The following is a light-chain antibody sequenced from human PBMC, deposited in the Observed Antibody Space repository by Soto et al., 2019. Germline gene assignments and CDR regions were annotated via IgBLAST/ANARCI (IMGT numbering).Light chain of an antibody. CDR1: QSAADNY. Sequence: EIVLTQSPGTLSLSPGDRATLSCKASQSAADNYLAWYQQKPGQAPRLLIYAASRRAIGIPDTFSGSGSGTDSTLTITRLEPEDFALYYCQQYGHSPRTFGQGTKVDIK. CDR2: AAS. J-gene: IGKJ1*01. CDR3: QQYGHSPRT. V-gene: IGKV3-20*01.